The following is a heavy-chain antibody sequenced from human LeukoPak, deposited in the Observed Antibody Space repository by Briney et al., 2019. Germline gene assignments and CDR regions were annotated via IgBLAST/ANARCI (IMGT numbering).Heavy chain of an antibody. CDR3: AKVGTVAFFES. Sequence: PSETLSLTCTVSGGSISSAGYYWSWIRQPPGKGLEWIGYIYYSGSTNYNPSLKSRVTISVDTSKNQFSLKLSSVTAADTAIYYCAKVGTVAFFESWGQGVLVTVSS. J-gene: IGHJ4*02. V-gene: IGHV4-61*08. D-gene: IGHD4-23*01. CDR2: IYYSGST. CDR1: GGSISSAGYY.